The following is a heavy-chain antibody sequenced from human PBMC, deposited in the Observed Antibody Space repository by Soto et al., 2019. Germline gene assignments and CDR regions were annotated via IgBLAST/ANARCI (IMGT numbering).Heavy chain of an antibody. CDR2: MYYGGNT. CDR3: ARLFPFYDVLTGSQLYAFDI. D-gene: IGHD3-9*01. J-gene: IGHJ3*02. CDR1: GALIGNFY. Sequence: SETLSLTCTVSGALIGNFYWSWIRQPPGKGLEWIGNMYYGGNTKYNPSLNSRATISIATSKNQLFLKLTSVTATDTAVFYCARLFPFYDVLTGSQLYAFDIWGQGTMVTVSS. V-gene: IGHV4-59*08.